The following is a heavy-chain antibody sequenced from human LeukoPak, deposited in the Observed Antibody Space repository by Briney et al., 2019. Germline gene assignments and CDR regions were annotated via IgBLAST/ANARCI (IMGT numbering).Heavy chain of an antibody. Sequence: ASVTVSCKASGYSFPSYGINWVRQAPGQGLEWMGWISAYNGNTNYAQNLQGRVTMTTDTSTSTAYMELRSLRSEDTAVYYCARDLKIGYCSSTSCPNFDYWGQGTLVTVSS. CDR2: ISAYNGNT. CDR3: ARDLKIGYCSSTSCPNFDY. CDR1: GYSFPSYG. V-gene: IGHV1-18*01. J-gene: IGHJ4*02. D-gene: IGHD2-2*01.